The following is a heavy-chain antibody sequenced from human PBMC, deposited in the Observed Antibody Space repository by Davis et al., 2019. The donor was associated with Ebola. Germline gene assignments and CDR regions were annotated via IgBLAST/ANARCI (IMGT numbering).Heavy chain of an antibody. CDR2: IRKNGYGGTT. V-gene: IGHV3-49*04. Sequence: GESLKISCAASGFSFSGYDMSWVRQAPGKGLEWVAFIRKNGYGGTTEYAASVKGRFIISRDDSKNIAYLQMNSLKTEDTAKYYCTRGVWFDSWGQGTLVTVSS. CDR3: TRGVWFDS. CDR1: GFSFSGYD. D-gene: IGHD3-10*01. J-gene: IGHJ5*01.